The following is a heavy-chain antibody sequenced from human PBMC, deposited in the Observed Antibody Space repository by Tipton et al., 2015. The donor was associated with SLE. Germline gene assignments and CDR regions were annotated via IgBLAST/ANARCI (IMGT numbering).Heavy chain of an antibody. V-gene: IGHV4-34*01. CDR2: INHSGST. Sequence: TLSLTCGVYGGSFSGYRWSWIRQPPGKGLEWIGEINHSGSTNYNPSLKSRVTISVDTSKNQFSLKLSSVTAADTAVYYCARVRIWFDPWGQGTLVTVSS. CDR1: GGSFSGYR. CDR3: ARVRIWFDP. J-gene: IGHJ5*02.